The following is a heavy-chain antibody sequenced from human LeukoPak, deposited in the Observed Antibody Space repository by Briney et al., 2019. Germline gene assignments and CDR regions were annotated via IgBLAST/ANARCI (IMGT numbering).Heavy chain of an antibody. CDR3: ARADCSGGSCYSSWFDP. D-gene: IGHD2-15*01. V-gene: IGHV1-69*13. CDR2: IIPIFGTA. CDR1: GGTFSSYA. Sequence: SVKVSCKAPGGTFSSYAISWVRQAPGQGLEWMGGIIPIFGTANYAQKFQGRVTITADESTSTAYMELSSLRSEDTAVYYCARADCSGGSCYSSWFDPRGQGTLVTVSS. J-gene: IGHJ5*02.